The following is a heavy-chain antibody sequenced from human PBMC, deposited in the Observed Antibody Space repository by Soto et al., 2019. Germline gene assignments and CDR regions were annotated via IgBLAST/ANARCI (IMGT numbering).Heavy chain of an antibody. CDR2: IYYSGST. CDR3: ATSYDFWSGYYGMDV. Sequence: QVQLQESGPGLVKPSETLSLTCTVSGGSISSYYWSWIRQPPGRGLEWIGYIYYSGSTNYNPSLKSRVTISVDTSKNQFSLKLSSVTAADTAVYYCATSYDFWSGYYGMDVWGQGTTVTVSS. J-gene: IGHJ6*02. V-gene: IGHV4-59*01. CDR1: GGSISSYY. D-gene: IGHD3-3*01.